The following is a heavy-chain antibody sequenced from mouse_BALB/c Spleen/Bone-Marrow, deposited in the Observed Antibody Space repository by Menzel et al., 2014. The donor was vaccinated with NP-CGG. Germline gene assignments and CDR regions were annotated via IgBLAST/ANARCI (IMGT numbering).Heavy chain of an antibody. Sequence: QVQLQQSGPELAKPGASVKMSCKASGHTFTDTWIHWIKQRPGQGLEWIGYINPSTGYAEYNQNFKDKATLTVDKSSSTAYMQLSSLTSEDAAVYYCARDYWGQGTTLTVSS. CDR1: GHTFTDTW. J-gene: IGHJ2*01. CDR2: INPSTGYA. V-gene: IGHV1-7*01. CDR3: ARDY.